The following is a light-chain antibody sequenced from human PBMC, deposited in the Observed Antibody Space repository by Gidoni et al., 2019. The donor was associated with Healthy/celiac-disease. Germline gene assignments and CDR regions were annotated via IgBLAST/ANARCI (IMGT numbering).Light chain of an antibody. V-gene: IGKV3-15*01. J-gene: IGKJ2*01. CDR1: QSVSSN. CDR3: QQYNNWPLYT. CDR2: GAS. Sequence: EIVMTPSPATLSVSPGERATPSCRASQSVSSNLAGYQQKPGQAPRRLIYGASTRATGTPARFSGSGSGTEFTLTISSLQSEDVAVYYCQQYNNWPLYTFGQGTKLEIK.